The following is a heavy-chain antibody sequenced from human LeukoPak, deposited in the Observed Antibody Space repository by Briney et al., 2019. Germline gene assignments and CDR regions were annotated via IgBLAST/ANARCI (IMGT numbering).Heavy chain of an antibody. Sequence: ASVRVSCTASGYTFTIYYMHWVRQAPGQGREWMGIINPSGGSTSYAQKFQGRVTITRDTSTSTVYMELSSLRSEDTAVYYCARGEYYYDSSGYPYYYMDVWGKGTTVTVSS. D-gene: IGHD3-22*01. V-gene: IGHV1-46*01. CDR3: ARGEYYYDSSGYPYYYMDV. CDR2: INPSGGST. J-gene: IGHJ6*03. CDR1: GYTFTIYY.